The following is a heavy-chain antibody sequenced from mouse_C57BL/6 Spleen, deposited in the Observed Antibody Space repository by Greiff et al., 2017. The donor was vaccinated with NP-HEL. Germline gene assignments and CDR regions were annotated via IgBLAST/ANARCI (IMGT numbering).Heavy chain of an antibody. CDR1: GYTFTSYW. CDR3: ARITTVVAMDY. V-gene: IGHV1-64*01. CDR2: IHPNSGST. Sequence: QVQLKQPGAELVKPGASVKLSCKASGYTFTSYWMHWVKQRPGQGLEWIGMIHPNSGSTNYNEKFKSKATLTVDKSSSTAYMQLSSLTSEDSAVYYCARITTVVAMDYWGQGTSVTVSS. D-gene: IGHD1-1*01. J-gene: IGHJ4*01.